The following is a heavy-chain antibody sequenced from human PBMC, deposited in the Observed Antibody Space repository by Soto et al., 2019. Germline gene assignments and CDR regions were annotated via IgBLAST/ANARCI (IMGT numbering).Heavy chain of an antibody. J-gene: IGHJ3*02. V-gene: IGHV5-51*01. CDR1: RYSFTNYW. CDR2: IYPGDSDT. Sequence: ESLKISCKASRYSFTNYWIGWVRQMPGKGLEWMGIIYPGDSDTRYSPSFQGQVTISADKSISTAYLQWSSLKDSDTAVYYCARRACSSASCDGLMTTVSTEAFDIWGQGTVVTVSS. D-gene: IGHD2-2*01. CDR3: ARRACSSASCDGLMTTVSTEAFDI.